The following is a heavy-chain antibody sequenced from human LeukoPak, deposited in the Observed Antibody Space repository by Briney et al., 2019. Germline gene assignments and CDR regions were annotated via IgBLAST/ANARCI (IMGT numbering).Heavy chain of an antibody. CDR2: IHVGNGKR. Sequence: ASVTVSCKASGYTFTSFPMHWVRQAPGQRLEWMGWIHVGNGKRKYSQMLQDRVTITRDTSASTAYMELSSLRSEDSAVYYCASNFCTGECYSFDFWGQGTPVTVSS. V-gene: IGHV1-3*01. CDR3: ASNFCTGECYSFDF. CDR1: GYTFTSFP. D-gene: IGHD2-8*02. J-gene: IGHJ4*02.